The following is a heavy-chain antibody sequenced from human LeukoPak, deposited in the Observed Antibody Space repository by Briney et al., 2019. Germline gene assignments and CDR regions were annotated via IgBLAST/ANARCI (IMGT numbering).Heavy chain of an antibody. D-gene: IGHD3-10*01. CDR3: ARSNGGYYYGSGSPHFDY. J-gene: IGHJ4*02. CDR1: GFTFSNYA. CDR2: IYSGGST. Sequence: GGSLRLSCAASGFTFSNYAMSWVRQAPGKGLEWVSVIYSGGSTYYADSVKGRFTISRDNSKNTLYLQMNSLRAEDTAVYYCARSNGGYYYGSGSPHFDYWGQGTLVTVSS. V-gene: IGHV3-66*01.